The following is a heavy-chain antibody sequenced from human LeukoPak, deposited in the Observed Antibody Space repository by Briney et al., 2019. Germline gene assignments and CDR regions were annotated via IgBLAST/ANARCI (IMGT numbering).Heavy chain of an antibody. V-gene: IGHV3-23*01. Sequence: GGSLRLSCAASGFTFSNSAMSWVRQAPGKGLEWVSTLSGSGITTYYADSVKGRFTISRDNYKNTLYLQMNSLRAEDTAVYYCAKGIYSSGWSYFDYWGHGTLVTVSS. D-gene: IGHD6-19*01. J-gene: IGHJ4*01. CDR1: GFTFSNSA. CDR2: LSGSGITT. CDR3: AKGIYSSGWSYFDY.